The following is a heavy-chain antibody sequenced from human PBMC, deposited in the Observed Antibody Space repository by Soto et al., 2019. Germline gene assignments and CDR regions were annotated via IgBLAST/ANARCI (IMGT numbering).Heavy chain of an antibody. CDR1: GYTFTSYY. V-gene: IGHV1-46*01. Sequence: ASVKVSCKASGYTFTSYYMHCVRQAPGQGLEWMGIINPSGGSTSYAQKFQGRVTMTRDTSTSTVYMELSSLRSEDTAVYYCARDSMATLDAFDIWGQGTMVTVSS. D-gene: IGHD5-12*01. CDR3: ARDSMATLDAFDI. CDR2: INPSGGST. J-gene: IGHJ3*02.